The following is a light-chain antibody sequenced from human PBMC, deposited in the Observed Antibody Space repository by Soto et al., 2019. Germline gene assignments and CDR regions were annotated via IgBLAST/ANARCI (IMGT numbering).Light chain of an antibody. CDR1: SSNIGSNS. J-gene: IGLJ2*01. V-gene: IGLV1-44*01. CDR3: AAWDDGLNGLV. CDR2: SND. Sequence: QSVLTQPPSASGTPGQRLTISCSGSSSNIGSNSVTWYQQLPGTAPKVLIHSNDRRPSGVPDRFSGSKSGTSASLAISGLLSDDEADYYCAAWDDGLNGLVFGGGTKLTVL.